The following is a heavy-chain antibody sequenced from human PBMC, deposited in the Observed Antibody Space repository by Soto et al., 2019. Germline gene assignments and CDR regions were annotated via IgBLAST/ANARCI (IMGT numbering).Heavy chain of an antibody. CDR2: ISGSGGST. V-gene: IGHV3-23*01. J-gene: IGHJ4*02. CDR3: AKVYYYIAARPHFDY. Sequence: PGGSLRLSCAASGFTFSSYAMSWVRQAPGKGLEWVSAISGSGGSTYYADSVKGRLTISRDNSKNTLYLQMNSLRAEDTAVYYCAKVYYYIAARPHFDYWGQGNLVTVSS. CDR1: GFTFSSYA. D-gene: IGHD6-6*01.